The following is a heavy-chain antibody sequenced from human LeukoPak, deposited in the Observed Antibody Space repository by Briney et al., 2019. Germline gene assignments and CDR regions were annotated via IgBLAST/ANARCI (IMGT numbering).Heavy chain of an antibody. J-gene: IGHJ6*02. CDR3: ARAPPRYDSWSGYKPTYYYYYGMGV. CDR2: ISYDGSNK. V-gene: IGHV3-30-3*01. Sequence: GGSLRLSCAASGFTFSSYAMHWVRQAPGKGLEWVAVISYDGSNKHYADSVKGRFTISRDNSKNTLYLQMNSLRAEDTAVYYCARAPPRYDSWSGYKPTYYYYYGMGVWGQGTTVTVSS. D-gene: IGHD3-3*01. CDR1: GFTFSSYA.